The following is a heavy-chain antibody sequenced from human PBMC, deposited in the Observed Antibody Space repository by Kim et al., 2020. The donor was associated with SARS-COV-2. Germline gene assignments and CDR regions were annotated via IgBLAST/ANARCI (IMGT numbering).Heavy chain of an antibody. D-gene: IGHD3-22*01. V-gene: IGHV1-69*13. Sequence: SVKVSCKASGGTFSSYAISWVRQAPGQGLEWMGGIIPIFGTANYAQKFQGRVTITADESTSTAYMELSSLRSEDTAVYYCATGGGYYPHYYYGMDVWGQGTTVTVSS. J-gene: IGHJ6*02. CDR2: IIPIFGTA. CDR3: ATGGGYYPHYYYGMDV. CDR1: GGTFSSYA.